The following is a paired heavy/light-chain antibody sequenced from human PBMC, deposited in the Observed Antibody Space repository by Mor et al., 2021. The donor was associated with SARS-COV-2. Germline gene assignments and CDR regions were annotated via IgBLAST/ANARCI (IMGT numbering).Heavy chain of an antibody. CDR2: ISGANTGHVT. V-gene: IGHV3-23*01. CDR3: AKLPSGRIVGSLGYFDS. J-gene: IGHJ4*02. D-gene: IGHD2-21*01. CDR1: GFTFSAYT. Sequence: QLLESGGGLVQPGGSLRLSCAASGFTFSAYTMSWVRQAPGKGLEFVSVISGANTGHVTYYADSLKGRFTVSRDNSKNTLYLQINSLTAEDTAIYYCAKLPSGRIVGSLGYFDSWGQGTLVTVSS.
Light chain of an antibody. CDR2: NTN. CDR1: SGSVSTTYY. Sequence: QTVVTQESSFSVSPGGTVTLTCGLSSGSVSTTYYPSWYQQTPGQAPRTLIYNTNTRSSGVPDRFSGSIVGNKAALTITGAQADDESDYHCALYMGSGIWVFGGGTRLTVL. CDR3: ALYMGSGIWV. V-gene: IGLV8-61*01. J-gene: IGLJ3*02.